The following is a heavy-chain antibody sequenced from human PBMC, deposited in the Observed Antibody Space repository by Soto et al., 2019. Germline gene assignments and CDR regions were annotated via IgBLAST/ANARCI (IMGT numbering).Heavy chain of an antibody. CDR1: GFTFRDIW. V-gene: IGHV3-15*07. CDR3: TTNTWLGYCRGHNCFGIAH. CDR2: IKRTADGGAT. D-gene: IGHD2-15*01. Sequence: GGSLRLSCAASGFTFRDIWMNWVRQAPGKGLEWVGRIKRTADGGATDYAAPVKGRFTISRDDSKNTMYLQINSLKTEDTAVYFCTTNTWLGYCRGHNCFGIAHWVKGTLVTVS. J-gene: IGHJ4*02.